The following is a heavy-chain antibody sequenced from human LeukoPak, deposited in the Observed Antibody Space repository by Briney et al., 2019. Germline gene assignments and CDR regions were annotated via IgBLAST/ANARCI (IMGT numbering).Heavy chain of an antibody. D-gene: IGHD3-16*02. CDR2: IIPIFGTA. CDR3: AREKSGLRLGELSPYYYYYMDV. J-gene: IGHJ6*03. Sequence: SVKVSCKASGYTFNSYGISWVRQAPGQGLEWMGGIIPIFGTANYAQKFQGRVTITTDESTSTAYMVLISLRSEDTAVYYCAREKSGLRLGELSPYYYYYMDVWGKGTTVTVSS. V-gene: IGHV1-69*05. CDR1: GYTFNSYG.